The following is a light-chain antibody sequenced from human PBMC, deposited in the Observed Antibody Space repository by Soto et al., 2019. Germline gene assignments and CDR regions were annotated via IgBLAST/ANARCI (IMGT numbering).Light chain of an antibody. CDR1: SSNIGAGYD. J-gene: IGLJ1*01. CDR2: GDT. Sequence: QSVLTQPPSVSGAPGQRVTISCTGSSSNIGAGYDVHWYQQLPGTAPKLLIYGDTNRPSEVPDRFSGSKSGSSASLAITGLQAEDEGDYYCQSYDSRLSGFYVFGTGTKVTVL. CDR3: QSYDSRLSGFYV. V-gene: IGLV1-40*01.